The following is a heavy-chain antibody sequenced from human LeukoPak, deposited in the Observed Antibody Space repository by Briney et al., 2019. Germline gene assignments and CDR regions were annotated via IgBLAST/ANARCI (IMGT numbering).Heavy chain of an antibody. D-gene: IGHD4-17*01. J-gene: IGHJ4*02. CDR2: ISGSSSTI. Sequence: GGSLRLSCSASGFTFSSYAMHWVRQAPGKGLEWVSYISGSSSTIYYADSVKGRFTISRDNAKNSLCLQMNSLRDEDTAVYYCARDWGNHGDLNYFDYWGQGALVTVAS. CDR3: ARDWGNHGDLNYFDY. CDR1: GFTFSSYA. V-gene: IGHV3-48*02.